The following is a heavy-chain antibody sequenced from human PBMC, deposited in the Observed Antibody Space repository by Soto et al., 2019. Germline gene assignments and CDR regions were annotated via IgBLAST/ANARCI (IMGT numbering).Heavy chain of an antibody. CDR2: ISSSSSYI. CDR3: ARETVVAYYYLDY. CDR1: GFTFSSYS. D-gene: IGHD3-22*01. V-gene: IGHV3-21*01. J-gene: IGHJ4*02. Sequence: GGSLRLSCAASGFTFSSYSMNWVRQAPGKGLEWVSSISSSSSYIYYADSVKGRFTISRDNAKNSLYLQMNSLRAEDTAVYYCARETVVAYYYLDYWGQGTLVTVSS.